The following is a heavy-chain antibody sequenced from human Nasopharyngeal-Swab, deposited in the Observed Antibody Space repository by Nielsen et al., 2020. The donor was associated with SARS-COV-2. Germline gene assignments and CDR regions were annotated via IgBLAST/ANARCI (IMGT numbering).Heavy chain of an antibody. CDR3: ASLYCSGGSCYFDY. J-gene: IGHJ4*02. D-gene: IGHD2-15*01. Sequence: SVKVSCKASGGTFSSYAISWVRQAPGQGLEWMGGIIPIFGTANYAQKFQGRVTITADESMSTAYMELSSLRSEDTAVYYFASLYCSGGSCYFDYWGQGTLVTVSS. V-gene: IGHV1-69*13. CDR1: GGTFSSYA. CDR2: IIPIFGTA.